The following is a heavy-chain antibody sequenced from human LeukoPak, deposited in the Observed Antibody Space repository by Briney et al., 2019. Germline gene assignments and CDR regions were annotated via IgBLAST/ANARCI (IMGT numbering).Heavy chain of an antibody. CDR1: GISLTTYY. D-gene: IGHD1-7*01. CDR3: ARDSWDYIAMDV. Sequence: TSETLSLTCTVSGISLTTYYWSWVRRPPGKGLEWIGYVHHTGSADYNPSLKSRVSISLDMSKSQFSLMLTSATAADTAIYYCARDSWDYIAMDVWGPGTTVTVSS. J-gene: IGHJ6*02. CDR2: VHHTGSA. V-gene: IGHV4-59*01.